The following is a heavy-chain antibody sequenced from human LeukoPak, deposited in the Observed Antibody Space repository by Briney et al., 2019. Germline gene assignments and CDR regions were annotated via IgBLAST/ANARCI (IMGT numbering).Heavy chain of an antibody. Sequence: PSETLSLTCTVSGGSISSYYWSWIRQPPGKGLEWIGYIYDSGSTNYNPALKSRVTISVDKSKNQFSLKLSSVTAADTAVYYCAQGSGSYYSPFDYWGQGTLVTVSS. D-gene: IGHD3-10*01. CDR3: AQGSGSYYSPFDY. CDR2: IYDSGST. CDR1: GGSISSYY. V-gene: IGHV4-59*01. J-gene: IGHJ4*02.